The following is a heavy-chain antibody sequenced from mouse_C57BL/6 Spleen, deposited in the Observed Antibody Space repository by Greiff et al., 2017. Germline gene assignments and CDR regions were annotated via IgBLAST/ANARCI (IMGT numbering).Heavy chain of an antibody. Sequence: EVKVVESGAELVRPGASVKLSCTASGFNIKDDYMHWVKQRPEQGLEWIGWIDPENGDTEYASKFQGKATITADTSSNTAYLQLSSLTSEDTAVYYCTTRDFDYWGQGTTLTVSS. V-gene: IGHV14-4*01. CDR3: TTRDFDY. CDR2: IDPENGDT. J-gene: IGHJ2*01. CDR1: GFNIKDDY.